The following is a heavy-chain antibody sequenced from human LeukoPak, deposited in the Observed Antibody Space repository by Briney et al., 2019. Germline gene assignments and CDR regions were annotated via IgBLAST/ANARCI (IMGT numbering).Heavy chain of an antibody. Sequence: GASVKASCKASGYTFTTYYFHWVRQAPGQGLEWMGIINPSGGSTSYAQKFQDRVTMTRDTSTSTLYMELTSLRSEDTAVYYCARDVSGGNCLFDYWGQGTLVSVSS. CDR2: INPSGGST. V-gene: IGHV1-46*01. CDR1: GYTFTTYY. CDR3: ARDVSGGNCLFDY. D-gene: IGHD2-15*01. J-gene: IGHJ4*02.